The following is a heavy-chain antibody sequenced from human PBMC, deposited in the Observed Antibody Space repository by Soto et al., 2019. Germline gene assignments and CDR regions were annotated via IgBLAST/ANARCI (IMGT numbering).Heavy chain of an antibody. CDR2: VSVYNENT. CDR3: AREGYCSGGHCALYSHDYLGMDV. CDR1: GYSFMRYG. D-gene: IGHD2-15*01. V-gene: IGHV1-18*01. J-gene: IGHJ6*02. Sequence: QVQLVQSGAEVKKPGASVKVSCKASGYSFMRYGISWVRQAPGQGLEWMGWVSVYNENTNSAQKFQGRLTMTSDTSTDTAHMELRRLTPDDTAVYYCAREGYCSGGHCALYSHDYLGMDVWGQGTTVTVSS.